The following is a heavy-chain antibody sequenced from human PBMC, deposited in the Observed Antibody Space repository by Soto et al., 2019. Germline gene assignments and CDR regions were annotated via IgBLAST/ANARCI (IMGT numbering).Heavy chain of an antibody. Sequence: SGLTLVNPTQTLTLTCTFSGFSLSTSGVGVGWIRQPPGKALEWLALIYWDDDKRYSTSLKTRLTISKDTSKNQVVLTMTNMDPVDTATYYCARIHYGSGSLDYWGQGTLVTVSS. CDR2: IYWDDDK. V-gene: IGHV2-5*02. CDR1: GFSLSTSGVG. D-gene: IGHD3-10*01. J-gene: IGHJ4*02. CDR3: ARIHYGSGSLDY.